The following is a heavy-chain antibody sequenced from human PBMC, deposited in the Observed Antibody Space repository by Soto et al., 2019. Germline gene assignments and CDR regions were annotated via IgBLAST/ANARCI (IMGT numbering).Heavy chain of an antibody. Sequence: EVKLLESGGGLVQRGGSLRLSCAASGFPFSTYAMTWVRQAPGKGLDWVSGISGGGSDTYYADSVKGRFTSSRDNSKNTLYLQMSSLRVEDTAVYYCETYNRSFDNWGQGSLVTVSS. J-gene: IGHJ4*02. D-gene: IGHD1-1*01. CDR1: GFPFSTYA. CDR3: ETYNRSFDN. CDR2: ISGGGSDT. V-gene: IGHV3-23*01.